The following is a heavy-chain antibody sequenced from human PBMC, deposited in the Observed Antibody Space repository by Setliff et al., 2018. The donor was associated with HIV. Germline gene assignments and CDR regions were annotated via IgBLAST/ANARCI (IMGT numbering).Heavy chain of an antibody. V-gene: IGHV4-39*01. CDR1: GGSFSSSTHS. CDR2: IHSSGTT. Sequence: SETLSLTCTVSGGSFSSSTHSWGWIRQPPGMGLEWIGSIHSSGTTYYNPSLKSRVAISVDTSRSQFSLKLRSVTAADTAVYYCARHKTNYDFYAFDVWGQGTMVTVSS. J-gene: IGHJ3*01. D-gene: IGHD3-3*01. CDR3: ARHKTNYDFYAFDV.